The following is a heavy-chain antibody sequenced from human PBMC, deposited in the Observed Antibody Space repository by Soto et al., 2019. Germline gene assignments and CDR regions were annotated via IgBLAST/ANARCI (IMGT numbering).Heavy chain of an antibody. Sequence: QVQLLQSGAEVKTPGASVKVSCKASGYTFTTYGITWVRLAPGQGLEWMGWISTYIGSTDYAQKLQGRVTMTTDTATSTAYMELGSLTSDDTAVYYCARAGPGVYSGATIDYWGQGTLVTVSS. CDR3: ARAGPGVYSGATIDY. J-gene: IGHJ4*02. D-gene: IGHD1-26*01. CDR2: ISTYIGST. V-gene: IGHV1-18*01. CDR1: GYTFTTYG.